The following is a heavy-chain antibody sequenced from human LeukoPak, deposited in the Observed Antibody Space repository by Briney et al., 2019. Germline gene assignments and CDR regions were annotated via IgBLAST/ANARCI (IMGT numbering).Heavy chain of an antibody. CDR1: GFTFSTYA. J-gene: IGHJ3*01. Sequence: GGSLRLSCAASGFTFSTYAMSWVRQAPGKGLEWVSTISGSGANTYYADSVRGRFTISRDNAEKSLFLQMNNLRVEDTALYYCARYGSYLDAVDFWGQGTLVTVAS. CDR3: ARYGSYLDAVDF. CDR2: ISGSGANT. V-gene: IGHV3-23*01. D-gene: IGHD1-26*01.